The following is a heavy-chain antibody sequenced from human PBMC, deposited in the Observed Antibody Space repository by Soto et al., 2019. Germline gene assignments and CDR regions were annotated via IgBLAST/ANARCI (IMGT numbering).Heavy chain of an antibody. CDR2: IYHAGSV. CDR1: GYSLASGYY. CDR3: ARTFDYYGMDV. Sequence: SETLSLTCAVSGYSLASGYYWAWLRQPPGKGLEWIGSIYHAGSVYYNPSLNSRVAMSLDTSDNHFSLKLTSVTAADTAVYYCARTFDYYGMDVWGQGTTVTVSS. V-gene: IGHV4-38-2*01. J-gene: IGHJ6*02.